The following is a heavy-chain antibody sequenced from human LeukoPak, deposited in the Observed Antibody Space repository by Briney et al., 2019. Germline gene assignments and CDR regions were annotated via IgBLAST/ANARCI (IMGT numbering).Heavy chain of an antibody. V-gene: IGHV3-48*03. CDR2: ISDSGSFI. J-gene: IGHJ3*02. Sequence: PGGSLRLSCATSGFTFSNYEMTWVRQAPGKGLEWISYISDSGSFIDYADSVKGRFTISRDNAKNSLYLQMNSLRAEDTALYYCARGWKVGQWLEIPEAFDIWGQGTMVTVSS. CDR1: GFTFSNYE. D-gene: IGHD6-19*01. CDR3: ARGWKVGQWLEIPEAFDI.